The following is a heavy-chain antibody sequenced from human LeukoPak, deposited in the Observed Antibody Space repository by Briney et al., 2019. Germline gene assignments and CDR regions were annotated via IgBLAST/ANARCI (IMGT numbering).Heavy chain of an antibody. V-gene: IGHV3-23*01. Sequence: GGSLRLSCAASGFTFSSYAMSWVRQAPGKGLEWISAISGSGGSTYYADSVKGRFTISRDSSKNTLYLQMNSLRAEDTAVYYCAKSQKNWNYVDNLHYWGQGTLVTVSS. CDR2: ISGSGGST. J-gene: IGHJ4*02. D-gene: IGHD1-7*01. CDR1: GFTFSSYA. CDR3: AKSQKNWNYVDNLHY.